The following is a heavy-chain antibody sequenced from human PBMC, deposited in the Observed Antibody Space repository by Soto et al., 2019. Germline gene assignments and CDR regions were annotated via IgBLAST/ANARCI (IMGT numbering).Heavy chain of an antibody. Sequence: GGSLRLSCAASGFTFSSYAMHWVRQAPGKGLEWVAVISYDGSNKYYADSVKGRFTISRDNSKNTLYLQMNSLRAEDTAVYYCAKDAVYDFWSGYSLDYWGQGTLVTVSS. D-gene: IGHD3-3*01. CDR3: AKDAVYDFWSGYSLDY. CDR2: ISYDGSNK. J-gene: IGHJ4*02. CDR1: GFTFSSYA. V-gene: IGHV3-30-3*01.